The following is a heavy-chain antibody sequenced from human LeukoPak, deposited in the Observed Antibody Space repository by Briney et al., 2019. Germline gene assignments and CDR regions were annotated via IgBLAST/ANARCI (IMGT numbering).Heavy chain of an antibody. CDR1: GFTFSSYS. CDR3: ARDGPGGIVGATVDY. Sequence: PGGSLRLSCAASGFTFSSYSMNWVRQAPGKGLEWVSYISSSSSTIYYADSVKGRFTISRANAKNSLYLQMNSLRAEDTAVYYCARDGPGGIVGATVDYWGQGTLVTVSS. D-gene: IGHD1-26*01. J-gene: IGHJ4*02. V-gene: IGHV3-48*01. CDR2: ISSSSSTI.